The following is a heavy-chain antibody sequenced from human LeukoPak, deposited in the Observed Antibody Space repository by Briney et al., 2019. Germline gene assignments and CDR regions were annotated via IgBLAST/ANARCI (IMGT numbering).Heavy chain of an antibody. V-gene: IGHV4-61*02. CDR3: ARDIGLLWSDY. CDR1: GGSISSSSYY. J-gene: IGHJ4*02. Sequence: PSETLSLTCTVSGGSISSSSYYWTWIRQPAGKGLEWIGRIYSSGSTKYNPSLKSRVTMSVDTSKNQFSLKLSSVTAADTAVYYCARDIGLLWSDYWGQGTLVTVSS. CDR2: IYSSGST. D-gene: IGHD2-15*01.